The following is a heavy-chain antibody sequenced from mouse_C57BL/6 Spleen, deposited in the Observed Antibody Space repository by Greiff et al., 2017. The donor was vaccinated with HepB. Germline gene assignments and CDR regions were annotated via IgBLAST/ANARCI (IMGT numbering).Heavy chain of an antibody. CDR3: ARPSTGFAY. V-gene: IGHV1-82*01. D-gene: IGHD1-1*01. Sequence: QVQLQQSGPELVKPGASVKISCKASGYAFSSSWMNWVKQRPGKGLEWIGRIYPGDGDTNYNGKFKGKATLTADKSSRTAYMQLSSLTSEDSAVYFCARPSTGFAYWGQGTLVTVSA. J-gene: IGHJ3*01. CDR1: GYAFSSSW. CDR2: IYPGDGDT.